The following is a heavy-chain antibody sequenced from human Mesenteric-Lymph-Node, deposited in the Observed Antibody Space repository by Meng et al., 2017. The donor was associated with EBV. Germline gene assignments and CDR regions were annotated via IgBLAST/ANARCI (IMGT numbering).Heavy chain of an antibody. CDR2: TYYRSKWYN. D-gene: IGHD3-10*01. J-gene: IGHJ5*02. V-gene: IGHV6-1*01. CDR1: GDSVSSNSAA. CDR3: ARGYGSRRISWFDP. Sequence: QVQLQQPGPGLVKPSQTLSLTCGLPGDSVSSNSAAWNWIRQSPSRGLEWLGRTYYRSKWYNDYAVSVKSRITITPDTSKNQFSLQLNSVTPEDTAVYYCARGYGSRRISWFDPWGQGTLVTVSS.